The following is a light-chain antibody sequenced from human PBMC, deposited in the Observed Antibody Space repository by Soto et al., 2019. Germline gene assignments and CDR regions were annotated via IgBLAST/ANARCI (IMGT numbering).Light chain of an antibody. Sequence: QSALTQPPSVSGAPGQRVTISCTGSSSNIGAGYDVHWYRQLPGTAPKLLIYHNSNRPSGVPDRFSGSKSGTSASLAITGLQAEDEADYYCQSYDSSLSGSRVFGTGTKLTVL. CDR3: QSYDSSLSGSRV. V-gene: IGLV1-40*01. CDR2: HNS. J-gene: IGLJ1*01. CDR1: SSNIGAGYD.